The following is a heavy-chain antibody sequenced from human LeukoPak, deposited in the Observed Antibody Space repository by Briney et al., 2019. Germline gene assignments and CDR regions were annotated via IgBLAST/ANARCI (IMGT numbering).Heavy chain of an antibody. CDR1: EYTFTDYY. V-gene: IGHV1-2*02. CDR2: INPNSGGT. D-gene: IGHD3-22*01. J-gene: IGHJ5*02. Sequence: ASVKVCCKASEYTFTDYYMDWVRQAPGQGLEWMGWINPNSGGTNYAQKFQGRVTMTRDTSISTAYMELSRLKSDDTAVYYCARVDFYDSSGYSLPNPWGQGTLVTVSS. CDR3: ARVDFYDSSGYSLPNP.